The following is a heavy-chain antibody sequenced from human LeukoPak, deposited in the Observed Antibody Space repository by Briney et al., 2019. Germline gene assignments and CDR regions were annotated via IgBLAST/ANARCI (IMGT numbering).Heavy chain of an antibody. CDR2: ISYDGSNK. Sequence: GGSLRLSCAASGFTFSSYGMHWVRQAPGKGLEWVAVISYDGSNKYYADSVKGRFTISRDNSKNSLYLQMNSLRTEDTALYYCAKAYGDLTAGFDYWGQGTLVTVSS. CDR3: AKAYGDLTAGFDY. D-gene: IGHD4-17*01. J-gene: IGHJ4*02. CDR1: GFTFSSYG. V-gene: IGHV3-30*18.